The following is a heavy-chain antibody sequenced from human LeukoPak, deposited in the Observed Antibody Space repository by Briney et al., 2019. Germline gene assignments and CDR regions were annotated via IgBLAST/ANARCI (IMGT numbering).Heavy chain of an antibody. CDR3: ARVGDGRVRD. CDR1: GGSISSYY. V-gene: IGHV4-59*01. Sequence: SETLSLTCTVSGGSISSYYWSWIRQPPGKGLEWIGDIYYSGSTNYNPSLKSRVTISVDTSKNQFSLKLSSVTAADTAVYYCARVGDGRVRDWGQGTLVTVSS. CDR2: IYYSGST. J-gene: IGHJ4*02. D-gene: IGHD1-26*01.